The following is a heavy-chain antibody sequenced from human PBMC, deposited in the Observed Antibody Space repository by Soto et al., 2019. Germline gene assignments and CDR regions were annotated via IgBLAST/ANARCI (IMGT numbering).Heavy chain of an antibody. V-gene: IGHV3-21*01. J-gene: IGHJ3*02. Sequence: PGGSLRLSCAASGFTFSSYSMNWVRQAPGKGLEWVSSISSSSSYIYYADSVKGRFTISRDNAKNSLYLQMNSLRAEDTAVYYCARAYDSSLQDAFDIWGQGTMVTVSS. CDR1: GFTFSSYS. CDR2: ISSSSSYI. CDR3: ARAYDSSLQDAFDI. D-gene: IGHD3-22*01.